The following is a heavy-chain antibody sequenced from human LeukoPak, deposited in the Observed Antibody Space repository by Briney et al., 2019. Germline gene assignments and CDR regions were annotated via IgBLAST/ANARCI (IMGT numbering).Heavy chain of an antibody. CDR1: GGSISSSNW. CDR2: IYYSGST. Sequence: KPSETLPLTCAVSGGSISSSNWWSWVRQPPGKGLEWIGYIYYSGSTYYNPSLKSRVTISVDTSKNQFSLKLSSVTAADTAVYYCARESRITIFGVVQDAFDIWGQGTMVTVSS. V-gene: IGHV4-4*02. J-gene: IGHJ3*02. CDR3: ARESRITIFGVVQDAFDI. D-gene: IGHD3-3*01.